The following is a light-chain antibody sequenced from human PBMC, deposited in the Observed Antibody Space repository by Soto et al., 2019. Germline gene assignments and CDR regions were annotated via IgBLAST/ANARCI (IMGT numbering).Light chain of an antibody. CDR2: TNN. V-gene: IGLV1-44*01. J-gene: IGLJ2*01. Sequence: QSVLTQPPSTSVTPGQGVTISCSGSSSNIGSNTVSWYQHFPGTAPKLLIYTNNQRPSGVPDRFSGSKSGTSASLAISGLQSEDEADYYCATWDDSLNAVVFGGGTKLTV. CDR1: SSNIGSNT. CDR3: ATWDDSLNAVV.